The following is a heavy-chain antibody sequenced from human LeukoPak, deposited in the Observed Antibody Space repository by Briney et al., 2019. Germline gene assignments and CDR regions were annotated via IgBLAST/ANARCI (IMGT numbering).Heavy chain of an antibody. V-gene: IGHV3-21*01. Sequence: GGSLRLSCAASGFTFSSYNMNWVRQAPGKGLEWVSSISDYSSYIYYADSVKGRFTISRDNSKNTLYLQMNSLRAEDTAVYYCARVNRGDAFDIWGQGTLVTVSS. CDR1: GFTFSSYN. J-gene: IGHJ3*02. CDR2: ISDYSSYI. D-gene: IGHD3-16*02. CDR3: ARVNRGDAFDI.